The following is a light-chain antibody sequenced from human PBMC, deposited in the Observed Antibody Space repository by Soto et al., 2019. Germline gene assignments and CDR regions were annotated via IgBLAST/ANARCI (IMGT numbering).Light chain of an antibody. V-gene: IGLV2-8*01. Sequence: QSALTQPPSASGSPGQSVTISCTGTSSDVGGYNYVSWYQQYPGRAPKLMIYEVTKRPSGVPDRFSGSKSGNTASLTVSGLQAEDEADDYCSSDAASNNFYFVFGGGTKLTVL. J-gene: IGLJ3*02. CDR3: SSDAASNNFYFV. CDR1: SSDVGGYNY. CDR2: EVT.